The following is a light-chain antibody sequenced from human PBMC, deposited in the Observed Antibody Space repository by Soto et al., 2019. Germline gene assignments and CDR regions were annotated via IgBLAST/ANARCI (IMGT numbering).Light chain of an antibody. Sequence: QSALTQPAFVSGSPGQSITISCTGTSSDVGAHNSVSWYQQHPGKAPKLIIYEVSDRPSGVSNRFSGSKSGNTASLTISGLQAEDEADYYCSSYTTTSTLVFGTGTKLTVL. CDR3: SSYTTTSTLV. CDR2: EVS. J-gene: IGLJ1*01. V-gene: IGLV2-14*01. CDR1: SSDVGAHNS.